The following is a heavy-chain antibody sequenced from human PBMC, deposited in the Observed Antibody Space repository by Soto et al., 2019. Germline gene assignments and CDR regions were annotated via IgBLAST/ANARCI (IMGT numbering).Heavy chain of an antibody. D-gene: IGHD6-6*01. CDR2: IWYDGSNK. Sequence: PGGSLRLSCAASGFTFSSYGMHWVRQAPGKGLEWVAVIWYDGSNKYYADSVKGRFTISRDNSKNTLYLQMNSLRAEDTAVYYCAREGKQLARNYYYYYSMDVWGQGTTVTVSS. CDR1: GFTFSSYG. V-gene: IGHV3-33*01. CDR3: AREGKQLARNYYYYYSMDV. J-gene: IGHJ6*02.